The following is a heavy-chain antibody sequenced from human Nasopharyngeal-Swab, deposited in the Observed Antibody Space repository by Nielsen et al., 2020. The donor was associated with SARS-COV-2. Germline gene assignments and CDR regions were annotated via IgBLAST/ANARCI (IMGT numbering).Heavy chain of an antibody. J-gene: IGHJ5*02. CDR3: ARDAARSWYNWFDP. D-gene: IGHD6-13*01. CDR2: ISWNSGII. CDR1: GFTFDDYA. Sequence: SLKISCAASGFTFDDYAMHWVRQAPGKGLEWVSGISWNSGIIGYADSVKGRFTISRDNAKNSLFLQMNSLRTEDTALYYCARDAARSWYNWFDPWGQGTLVTVSS. V-gene: IGHV3-9*01.